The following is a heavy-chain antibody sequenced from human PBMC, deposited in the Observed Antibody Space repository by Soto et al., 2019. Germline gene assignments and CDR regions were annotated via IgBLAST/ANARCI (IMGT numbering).Heavy chain of an antibody. CDR1: GGSFSGYY. V-gene: IGHV4-34*01. Sequence: SETLSLTCAVYGGSFSGYYWSWIRQPPGKGLEWIGEINHSGSTNYNPSLKSRVTISVDTFKNQFSLKLSSVTAADTAVYYCARRGSSGWNPRANYYYYGMDVWGQGTTVTVSS. D-gene: IGHD6-19*01. CDR3: ARRGSSGWNPRANYYYYGMDV. J-gene: IGHJ6*02. CDR2: INHSGST.